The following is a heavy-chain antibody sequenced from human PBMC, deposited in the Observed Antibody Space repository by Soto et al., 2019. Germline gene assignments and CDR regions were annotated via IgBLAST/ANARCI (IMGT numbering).Heavy chain of an antibody. J-gene: IGHJ4*02. CDR1: GFSLTTSGVG. CDR3: AHRVLRTVFGLVTTTAIYFDF. CDR2: IYWDDDK. V-gene: IGHV2-5*02. Sequence: HITLNESGPTLVKPTQTLTLTCTFFGFSLTTSGVGVGWIRQSPGRAPEWLALIYWDDDKRYSPSLKSRLTINKDTSQNQVVMTMANLDTADTATYYCAHRVLRTVFGLVTTTAIYFDFWGQGTPVAVSS. D-gene: IGHD3-3*01.